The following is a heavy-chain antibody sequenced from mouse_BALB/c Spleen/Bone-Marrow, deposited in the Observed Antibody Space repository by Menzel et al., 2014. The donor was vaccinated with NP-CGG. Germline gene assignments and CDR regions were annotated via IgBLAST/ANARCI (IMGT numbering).Heavy chain of an antibody. CDR1: GYTFTRYW. Sequence: QVQLQQSGAELAKPGASVKMSCKASGYTFTRYWMHWVKQRPGQGLDWIGYINPSTGYTEYNQKFKDKATLTADKSSSTAYMQLRSLTSVDAAVYYCASLYQRILAYLCQCTLVTVSA. V-gene: IGHV1-7*01. CDR2: INPSTGYT. J-gene: IGHJ3*01. CDR3: ASLYQRILAY.